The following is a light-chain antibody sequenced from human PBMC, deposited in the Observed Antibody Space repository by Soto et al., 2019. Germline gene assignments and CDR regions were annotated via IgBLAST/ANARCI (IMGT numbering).Light chain of an antibody. CDR2: DAS. J-gene: IGKJ1*01. V-gene: IGKV1-5*01. Sequence: DIQMTQSPSTLSASVGERVTITCRASQSISSWLAWYQQKPGKAPKLLIYDASSLESGVPSRFSGSGSGTEFTLTISSLQPDDFATYYCQQYNSYWRTFGQGTKVEIK. CDR1: QSISSW. CDR3: QQYNSYWRT.